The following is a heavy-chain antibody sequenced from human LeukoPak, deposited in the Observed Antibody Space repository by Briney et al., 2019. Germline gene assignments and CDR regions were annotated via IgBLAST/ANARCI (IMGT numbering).Heavy chain of an antibody. CDR3: ARGGAYYXFWXGXXXXDP. D-gene: IGHD3-3*01. CDR2: INHSGST. V-gene: IGHV4-34*01. CDR1: GGSFSGYY. Sequence: SETLSLTCAVYGGSFSGYYWSWIRQPPGKGLEWIGEINHSGSTNYNPSLKSRVTISVDTSKNQFSLKLSSVTAADTAVYYCARGGAYYXFWXGXXXXDPWGQGTLXTVSS. J-gene: IGHJ5*02.